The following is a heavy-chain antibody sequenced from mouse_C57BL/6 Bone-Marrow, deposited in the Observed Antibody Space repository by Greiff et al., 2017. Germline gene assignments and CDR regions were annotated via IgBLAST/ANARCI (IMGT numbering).Heavy chain of an antibody. J-gene: IGHJ4*01. Sequence: EVQLQQSGPVLVKPGASVKMSCKASGYTFTDYYMNWVKQSHGKSLEWIGVINPYNGGTSYNQKFKGKATLTVDKSSSTAYMELNSLTSEDSAVYYCARGTTVVAPAMDYWGQGTSVTVSS. CDR3: ARGTTVVAPAMDY. CDR1: GYTFTDYY. D-gene: IGHD1-1*01. V-gene: IGHV1-19*01. CDR2: INPYNGGT.